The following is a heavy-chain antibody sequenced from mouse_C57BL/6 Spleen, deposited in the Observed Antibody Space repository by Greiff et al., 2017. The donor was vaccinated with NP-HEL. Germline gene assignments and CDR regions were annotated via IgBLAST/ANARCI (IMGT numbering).Heavy chain of an antibody. Sequence: QVQLQQSGAELARPGASVKLSCKASGYTFTSYGISWVKQRPGQGLEWIGEIYPRSGNTYYNEKFKGKATLTADKSSSTAYMELRSLTSEDSAVYFCARPYGYPGYFDVWGTGTTVTVSS. CDR3: ARPYGYPGYFDV. CDR1: GYTFTSYG. CDR2: IYPRSGNT. D-gene: IGHD2-2*01. V-gene: IGHV1-81*01. J-gene: IGHJ1*03.